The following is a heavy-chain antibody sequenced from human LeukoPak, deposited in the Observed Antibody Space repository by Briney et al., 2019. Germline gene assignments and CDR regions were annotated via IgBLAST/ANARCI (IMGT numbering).Heavy chain of an antibody. J-gene: IGHJ4*02. V-gene: IGHV4-59*12. D-gene: IGHD6-19*01. Sequence: PSETLSLTCSVSSASLNNSYWSWIRQPPGRGLEWIGNVYYSGSTTHNPSLKSRVTISVDTSRTQLSLKLDSVTDTDTAVYYCVRDGRFDSACFDSWGPGILVTVSS. CDR3: VRDGRFDSACFDS. CDR1: SASLNNSY. CDR2: VYYSGST.